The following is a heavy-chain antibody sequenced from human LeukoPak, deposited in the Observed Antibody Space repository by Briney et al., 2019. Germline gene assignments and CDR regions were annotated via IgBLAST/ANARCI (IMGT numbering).Heavy chain of an antibody. CDR1: GFTFSDYY. V-gene: IGHV3-11*01. Sequence: PGGSLRLSCAASGFTFSDYYMSWIRQAPGKGLEWVSYISSSGSTIYYADSVKGRFTISRDNAKNSLYLQMNSLRAEDTAVYYCARDLRRYDFWSGYPTYYFDYWGQGTLVTVSS. CDR3: ARDLRRYDFWSGYPTYYFDY. D-gene: IGHD3-3*01. J-gene: IGHJ4*02. CDR2: ISSSGSTI.